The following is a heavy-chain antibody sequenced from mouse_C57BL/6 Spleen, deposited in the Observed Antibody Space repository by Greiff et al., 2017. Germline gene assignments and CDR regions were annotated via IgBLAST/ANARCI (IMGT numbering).Heavy chain of an antibody. V-gene: IGHV1-15*01. CDR1: GYTFTDYE. J-gene: IGHJ2*01. CDR2: IDPETGGT. D-gene: IGHD1-1*01. CDR3: TRRGDYGYFDY. Sequence: QVQLQQSGAELVRPGASVTLSCKASGYTFTDYEMHWVKQTPVHGLEWIGAIDPETGGTAYNQKFKGKAILTADKSSSTAYMKLRSLTSEDSAVYYCTRRGDYGYFDYWGQGTTLTVSS.